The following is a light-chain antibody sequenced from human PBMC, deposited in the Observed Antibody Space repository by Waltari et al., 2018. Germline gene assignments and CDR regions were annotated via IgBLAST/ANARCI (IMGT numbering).Light chain of an antibody. CDR3: AARDDSLSAPVF. CDR1: SSDIGSKY. Sequence: QSVLPQPPSASGTPGQRVTISCSGSSSDIGSKYVYWYQQLPGTAPKLLIYRNTQRPSGIPDRFSASKSGTSASLAISGLRSEDEADYYCAARDDSLSAPVFFGGGTKLTVL. V-gene: IGLV1-47*01. J-gene: IGLJ2*01. CDR2: RNT.